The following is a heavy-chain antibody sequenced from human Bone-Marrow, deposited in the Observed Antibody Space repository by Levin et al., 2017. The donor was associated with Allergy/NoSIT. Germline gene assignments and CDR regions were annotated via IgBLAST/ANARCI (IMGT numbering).Heavy chain of an antibody. CDR1: EFTLSSYW. Sequence: PGGSLRLSCAGSEFTLSSYWMSWVRQAPGKGLEWVANIKHDGSEKYYVDSVKGRFTISRDNARNSLYLQMNSLRVEDTAVYYCARDLLIRGYTFGWGYWGQGTLVTVSS. CDR3: ARDLLIRGYTFGWGY. J-gene: IGHJ4*02. D-gene: IGHD5-18*01. CDR2: IKHDGSEK. V-gene: IGHV3-7*01.